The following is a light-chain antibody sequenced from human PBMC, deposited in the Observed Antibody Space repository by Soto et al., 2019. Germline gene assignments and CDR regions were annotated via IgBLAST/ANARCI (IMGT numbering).Light chain of an antibody. CDR2: AAS. J-gene: IGKJ1*01. CDR1: QGIRND. CDR3: LQDYNYPRT. V-gene: IGKV1-6*01. Sequence: AIKMTQSPSSLSANVGDRVTVTCRASQGIRNDLGWYQQKPGKAPKLLIYAASSLQSGVPPRFSGTGSGTDFTLTISSLQPEDFATYYCLQDYNYPRTFGQGTKVEVK.